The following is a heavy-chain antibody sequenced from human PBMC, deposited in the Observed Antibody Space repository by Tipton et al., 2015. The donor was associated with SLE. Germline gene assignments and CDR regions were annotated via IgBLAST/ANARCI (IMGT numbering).Heavy chain of an antibody. V-gene: IGHV3-9*03. CDR1: GFTFSSYA. J-gene: IGHJ4*02. D-gene: IGHD6-19*01. CDR2: ISWDSGTI. CDR3: AKGATGFGSGWKYYFDY. Sequence: SLRLSCAASGFTFSSYAMSWVRQAPGKGLEWVSGISWDSGTIGYADSVKGRFTISRDNAKNSLYLQMNSLRAEDVALYYCAKGATGFGSGWKYYFDYWGQGTLVAVSS.